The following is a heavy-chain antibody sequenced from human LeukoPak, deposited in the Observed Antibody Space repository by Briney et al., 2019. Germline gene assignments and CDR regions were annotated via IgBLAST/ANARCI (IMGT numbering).Heavy chain of an antibody. J-gene: IGHJ6*04. D-gene: IGHD3-9*01. CDR3: ERVGSYDILTGYTLGYYYGMDV. Sequence: PGGSLRLSCAASGFTFSSYEMNWVRQAPGEGLEWVSYISSSGSTIYYADSVKGRFTISRDNAKNSLYLQMNSLRAEDTAVYYCERVGSYDILTGYTLGYYYGMDVWGKGTTVTVSS. V-gene: IGHV3-48*03. CDR2: ISSSGSTI. CDR1: GFTFSSYE.